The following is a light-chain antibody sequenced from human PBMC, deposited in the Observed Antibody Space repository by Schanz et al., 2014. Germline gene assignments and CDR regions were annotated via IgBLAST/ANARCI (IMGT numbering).Light chain of an antibody. J-gene: IGLJ1*01. CDR3: SSYAGNKYV. CDR2: EAS. Sequence: QSALTQPPSASGSPGQSVTISCTGTSSDVGGYNQVSWYQQHPGKAPKLMIYEASKRPSGVPDRFSGSKSGNTASLTVSVLQAEDEADYYCSSYAGNKYVFGTGTKLTVL. V-gene: IGLV2-8*01. CDR1: SSDVGGYNQ.